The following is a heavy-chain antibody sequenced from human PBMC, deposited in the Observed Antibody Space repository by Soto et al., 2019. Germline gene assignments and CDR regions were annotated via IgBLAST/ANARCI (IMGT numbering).Heavy chain of an antibody. CDR3: TTGDPSYDFWSGHTASYYYYAMDV. D-gene: IGHD3-3*01. Sequence: PGGSLRLSCEASGFTFSNAWMNWVRRAPGKGLEWVGRIKSKSDGGTTDYGPPVKGRFTISRDESKNILNLQMNSLKTEDTAVYYCTTGDPSYDFWSGHTASYYYYAMDVWGQGTTVTVYS. CDR2: IKSKSDGGTT. V-gene: IGHV3-15*01. J-gene: IGHJ6*02. CDR1: GFTFSNAW.